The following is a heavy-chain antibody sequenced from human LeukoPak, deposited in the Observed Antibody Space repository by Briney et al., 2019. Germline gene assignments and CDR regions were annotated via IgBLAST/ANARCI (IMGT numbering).Heavy chain of an antibody. CDR2: INHSGST. CDR1: GGSFSGYD. CDR3: ARRRQWLALFDY. D-gene: IGHD6-19*01. V-gene: IGHV4-34*01. J-gene: IGHJ4*02. Sequence: PSETLSLTCAVYGGSFSGYDWSWIRQPPGKGLEWIGEINHSGSTNYNPSLKSRVTISVDTSKNQFSLKLSSVTAADTAVYYCARRRQWLALFDYWGQGTLVTVSS.